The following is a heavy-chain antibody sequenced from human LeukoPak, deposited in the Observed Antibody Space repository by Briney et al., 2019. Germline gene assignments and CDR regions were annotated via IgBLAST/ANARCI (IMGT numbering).Heavy chain of an antibody. Sequence: GGSLRLSCAASGFTFSSYAMSWVRQAPGKGLEWVSAISGSGGSTYYADSVKGRFTISRDNSKNTLYLQMNSLRAEDTAVYYCAKGPLYYYGSGSYDYWGQGTLVTVSS. CDR3: AKGPLYYYGSGSYDY. CDR2: ISGSGGST. J-gene: IGHJ4*02. CDR1: GFTFSSYA. V-gene: IGHV3-23*01. D-gene: IGHD3-10*01.